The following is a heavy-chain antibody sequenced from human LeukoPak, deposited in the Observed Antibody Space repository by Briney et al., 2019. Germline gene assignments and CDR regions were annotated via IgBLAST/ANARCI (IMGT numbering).Heavy chain of an antibody. V-gene: IGHV3-21*01. CDR1: GLNFRSFI. Sequence: GGSLRLSCAASGLNFRSFIMNWVRQAPGKGLEWVSSITGSSNYRYYSVSVKGRFTISRDNAKNSLYLQMNSLRAEDTAVYYCARDGHVDTAMVDFDYWGQGTLVTVSS. CDR2: ITGSSNYR. CDR3: ARDGHVDTAMVDFDY. J-gene: IGHJ4*02. D-gene: IGHD5-18*01.